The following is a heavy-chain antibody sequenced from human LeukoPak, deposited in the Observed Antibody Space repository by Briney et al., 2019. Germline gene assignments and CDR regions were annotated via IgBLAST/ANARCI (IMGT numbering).Heavy chain of an antibody. CDR2: ISYDGSNK. Sequence: PGGSLRLSCAASGFTFSSYAMHWVRQAPGKGLEWVAVISYDGSNKYYADSVKGRFTIPRDNSKNTLYLQMNSLRAEDTAVYYCAREGSSSLHVDAFDIWGQGTMVTVSS. D-gene: IGHD6-6*01. J-gene: IGHJ3*02. CDR1: GFTFSSYA. V-gene: IGHV3-30*04. CDR3: AREGSSSLHVDAFDI.